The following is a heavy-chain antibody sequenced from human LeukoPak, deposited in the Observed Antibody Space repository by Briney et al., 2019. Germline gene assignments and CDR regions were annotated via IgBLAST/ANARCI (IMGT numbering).Heavy chain of an antibody. J-gene: IGHJ6*03. CDR3: ARGTPYSYYMDV. CDR2: IYPNSGGT. Sequence: ASVKVSCKTSGYTFTDYFIHWVRQAPGQGLGWMGWIYPNSGGTNYAQKFQGRVTMTRDTSISTAFMELSSLRSDDTAVYYCARGTPYSYYMDVWGKGTTVTVSS. CDR1: GYTFTDYF. V-gene: IGHV1-2*02.